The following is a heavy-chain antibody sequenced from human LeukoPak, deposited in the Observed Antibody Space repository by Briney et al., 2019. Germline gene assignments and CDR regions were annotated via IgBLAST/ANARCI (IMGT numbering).Heavy chain of an antibody. D-gene: IGHD6-6*01. J-gene: IGHJ4*02. CDR1: GFTFSSYA. CDR2: ISYDGSNK. CDR3: ARELAARLDY. Sequence: GGSLRLSCAASGFTFSSYAMHWVRQAPGKGLEWVAVISYDGSNKYYADSVKGRFTIFRDNSKNTLYLQMNSLRAEDTAVYYCARELAARLDYWGQGTLVTVSS. V-gene: IGHV3-30*01.